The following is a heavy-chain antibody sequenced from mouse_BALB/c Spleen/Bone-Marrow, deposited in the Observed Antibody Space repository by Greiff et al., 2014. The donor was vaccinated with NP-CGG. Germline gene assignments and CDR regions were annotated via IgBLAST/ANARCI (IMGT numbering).Heavy chain of an antibody. Sequence: VQLQQSGTELVKPGASVKLSCKTSGFTFTSYWIQWVKQRPGQGLGWIGEIFPGIGTTYYNEKFKGKARLTKDTSSNTAYMELSSLTYEDSAVYFCARGGGFAYWGQGTLVTVSA. V-gene: IGHV1S132*01. CDR3: ARGGGFAY. CDR1: GFTFTSYW. J-gene: IGHJ3*01. CDR2: IFPGIGTT.